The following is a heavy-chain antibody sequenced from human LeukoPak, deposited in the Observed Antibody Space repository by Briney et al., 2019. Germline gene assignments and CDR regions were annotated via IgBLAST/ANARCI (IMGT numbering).Heavy chain of an antibody. CDR1: GGTFSSYA. CDR3: ARSYYGSGRPQTMDV. Sequence: SVKVSCKASGGTFSSYAISWVRHAAGQGLECMGRSIPILGISNYAQKFQGRVTFTAEKSTSTAYMELSSLRSEDPAVYYCARSYYGSGRPQTMDVWGQGTTVTVSS. D-gene: IGHD3-10*01. V-gene: IGHV1-69*04. J-gene: IGHJ6*02. CDR2: SIPILGIS.